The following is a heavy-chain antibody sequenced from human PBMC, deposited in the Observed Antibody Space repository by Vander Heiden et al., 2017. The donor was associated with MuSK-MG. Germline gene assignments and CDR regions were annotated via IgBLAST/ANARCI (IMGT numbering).Heavy chain of an antibody. CDR1: GASISSYS. V-gene: IGHV4-59*01. J-gene: IGHJ4*02. CDR3: AGDYGSGSYRFDY. CDR2: IDYSGRT. D-gene: IGHD3-10*01. Sequence: QVQLQESGPGLVKPSETLSLTCTFSGASISSYSRSWIRQPPGKGREWIGYIDYSGRTVYNPSLKSRVTISLDTSEAQFSLKLSSVTAADTAVYYCAGDYGSGSYRFDYWGQGTLVTVSS.